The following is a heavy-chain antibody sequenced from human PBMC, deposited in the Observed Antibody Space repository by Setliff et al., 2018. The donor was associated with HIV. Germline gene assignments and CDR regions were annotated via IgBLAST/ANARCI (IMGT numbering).Heavy chain of an antibody. V-gene: IGHV7-4-1*02. J-gene: IGHJ1*01. CDR3: ARVGVDSQEYFQH. D-gene: IGHD3-3*01. CDR1: GYSFINYA. Sequence: ASVKVSCKASGYSFINYAMNWVRQAPGQGLEWMGWINTQTGSPTYAQGFTGRFVFSLDTSVSTAYLQINSLKAEDTAIYYCARVGVDSQEYFQHWGQGTLVTVSS. CDR2: INTQTGSP.